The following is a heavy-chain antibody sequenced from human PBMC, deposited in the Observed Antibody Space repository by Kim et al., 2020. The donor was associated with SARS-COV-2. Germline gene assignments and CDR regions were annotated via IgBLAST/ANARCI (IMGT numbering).Heavy chain of an antibody. D-gene: IGHD5-12*01. Sequence: ASVKVSCKASGYTFTSYYMHWVRQAPGQGLEWMGIINPSGGSTSYAQKFQGRVTMTRDTSTSTVYMELSSLRSEDTAVYYCARGRYSGYDRLHVDYYYYYYGMDVWGQGTTVTVSS. CDR2: INPSGGST. CDR3: ARGRYSGYDRLHVDYYYYYYGMDV. CDR1: GYTFTSYY. V-gene: IGHV1-46*01. J-gene: IGHJ6*02.